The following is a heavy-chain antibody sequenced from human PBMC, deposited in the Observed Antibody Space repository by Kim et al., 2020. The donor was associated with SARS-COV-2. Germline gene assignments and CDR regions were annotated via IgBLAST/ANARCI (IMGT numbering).Heavy chain of an antibody. CDR3: TTAGEYRQY. Sequence: GGSLRLSCGVSGFGFSDAWMSWVRLAPGKGLEWVGRIKSKSDGGTPDYAAPVKGRFTISRDDSKNALFLQMNSLKAEDTAVYYCTTAGEYRQYWGQGTLVTVSS. D-gene: IGHD6-6*01. CDR2: IKSKSDGGTP. CDR1: GFGFSDAW. V-gene: IGHV3-15*01. J-gene: IGHJ4*02.